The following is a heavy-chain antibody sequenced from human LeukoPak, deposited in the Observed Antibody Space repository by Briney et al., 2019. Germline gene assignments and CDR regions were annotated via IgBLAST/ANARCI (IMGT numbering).Heavy chain of an antibody. J-gene: IGHJ4*02. CDR2: INSDGSST. CDR3: ARGPSGLRQIPFDY. V-gene: IGHV3-74*01. Sequence: GGSLRLSCAASGFTFSSYWMHWVRQAPGKGLVWVSRINSDGSSTSYADSVKGRFTISRDNAKNTLYLQMNSLRAEDTAVYYCARGPSGLRQIPFDYWGQGTLVTVSS. CDR1: GFTFSSYW.